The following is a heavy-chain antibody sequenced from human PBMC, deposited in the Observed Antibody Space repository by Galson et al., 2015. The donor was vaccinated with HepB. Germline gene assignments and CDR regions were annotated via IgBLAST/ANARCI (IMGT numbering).Heavy chain of an antibody. CDR2: IKSKTDGGTT. D-gene: IGHD2-21*01. CDR1: GFTFSNAW. CDR3: TTDLDCGGDCYEYYFDY. J-gene: IGHJ4*02. Sequence: SLRLSCAASGFTFSNAWMSWVRQAPGKGLEWVGRIKSKTDGGTTDYAAPVKGRFTISRDDSKNTLYLQMNSLKTEDTAVYYCTTDLDCGGDCYEYYFDYWGQGTLVTVSS. V-gene: IGHV3-15*01.